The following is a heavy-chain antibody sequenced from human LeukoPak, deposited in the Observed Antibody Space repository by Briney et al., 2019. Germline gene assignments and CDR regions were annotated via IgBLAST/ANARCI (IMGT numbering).Heavy chain of an antibody. CDR2: IYYSGST. Sequence: SETLSLTCTVSGGSISSYYWSWIRQPPGKGLEWIGYIYYSGSTNYNPSLKSRVTISVDTSKNQFSLKLSSVTAADTAVYYCARGPDTYYYDSSGYYPDAFDIWGQGTMVTVSS. V-gene: IGHV4-59*12. CDR3: ARGPDTYYYDSSGYYPDAFDI. CDR1: GGSISSYY. D-gene: IGHD3-22*01. J-gene: IGHJ3*02.